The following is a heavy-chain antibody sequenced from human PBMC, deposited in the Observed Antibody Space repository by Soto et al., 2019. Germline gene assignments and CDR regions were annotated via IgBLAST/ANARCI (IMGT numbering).Heavy chain of an antibody. Sequence: PGGSLRLSCAASGFTFSSYSMNWVRQAPGKGLEWVSYISSSSSTIYYADSVKGRFTISRDNAKNSLYLQMNSLRDEDTAVYYCASELAPPNWFDPWGQGPLVTLAS. J-gene: IGHJ5*02. CDR2: ISSSSSTI. CDR1: GFTFSSYS. V-gene: IGHV3-48*02. CDR3: ASELAPPNWFDP. D-gene: IGHD1-1*01.